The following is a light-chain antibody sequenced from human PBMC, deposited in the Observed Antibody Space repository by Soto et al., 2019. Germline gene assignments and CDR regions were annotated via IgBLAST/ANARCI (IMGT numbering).Light chain of an antibody. J-gene: IGLJ3*02. CDR1: SSNIGSNY. V-gene: IGLV1-47*01. CDR3: ASWDDSLSGRV. CDR2: RNN. Sequence: QSVLTQPPSASGTPGQRVTISCSGSSSNIGSNYVSWFQQFPRMAPKLLIFRNNQRPSGVPDRFSASKSGTSGSLAISGLRSEDEADYYCASWDDSLSGRVFGGGTKLTVL.